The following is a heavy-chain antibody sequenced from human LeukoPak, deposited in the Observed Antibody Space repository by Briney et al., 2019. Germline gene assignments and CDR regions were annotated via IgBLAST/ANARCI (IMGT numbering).Heavy chain of an antibody. Sequence: PGGSLSLSCAASGFPVSSNYMSWVRPAPGKGLEWVSDIYSGGSTYYADSVKGRFTISRDNSKNTLYLQMNSLRAEDTAVYYCARGEYYYMDVWGKGTTVTVSS. V-gene: IGHV3-53*01. CDR2: IYSGGST. CDR3: ARGEYYYMDV. CDR1: GFPVSSNY. J-gene: IGHJ6*03.